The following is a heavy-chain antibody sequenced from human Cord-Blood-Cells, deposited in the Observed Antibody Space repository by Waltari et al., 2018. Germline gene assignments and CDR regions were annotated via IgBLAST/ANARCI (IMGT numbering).Heavy chain of an antibody. V-gene: IGHV3-23*01. CDR3: AKVVHDSSSYHVDY. D-gene: IGHD6-6*01. CDR1: GFTFSSYA. CDR2: ISGSGGST. Sequence: EVQLLESGGGLVQPGGSLRLSCAASGFTFSSYAMSWVRQAPGKGLELVSAISGSGGSTYYADSVKGRFTISRDNSKNTLYLQMNSLRAEDTAVYYCAKVVHDSSSYHVDYWGQGTLVTVSS. J-gene: IGHJ4*02.